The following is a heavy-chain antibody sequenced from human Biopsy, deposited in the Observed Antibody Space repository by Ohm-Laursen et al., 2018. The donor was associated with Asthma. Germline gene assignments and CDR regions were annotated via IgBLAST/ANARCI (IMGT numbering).Heavy chain of an antibody. CDR3: ARGDSSNWSHYYFDY. J-gene: IGHJ4*02. Sequence: SLRLSCTALGFTFSNYAMSWVRQAPGKGLEWVSSITGSGGFTYYADSVKGRFTISRDKSENTLYLQMNSLRAEDTAVYYCARGDSSNWSHYYFDYWGQGTLVTVSS. V-gene: IGHV3-23*01. CDR1: GFTFSNYA. D-gene: IGHD3-22*01. CDR2: ITGSGGFT.